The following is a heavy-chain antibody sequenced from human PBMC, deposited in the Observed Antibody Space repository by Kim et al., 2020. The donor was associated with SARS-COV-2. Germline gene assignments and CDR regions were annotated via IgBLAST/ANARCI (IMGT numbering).Heavy chain of an antibody. CDR3: AKWGPDENTRWFWSGTDAFDI. CDR2: ISGDGGST. D-gene: IGHD3-10*01. V-gene: IGHV3-43*02. CDR1: GFTFDDYA. J-gene: IGHJ3*02. Sequence: GGSLRLSCAASGFTFDDYAMHWVRQAPGKGLEWVSLISGDGGSTYYADSVKGRFTISRDNSKNSLYLQMNSLRTEDTALYYCAKWGPDENTRWFWSGTDAFDIWGQGTMVTVSS.